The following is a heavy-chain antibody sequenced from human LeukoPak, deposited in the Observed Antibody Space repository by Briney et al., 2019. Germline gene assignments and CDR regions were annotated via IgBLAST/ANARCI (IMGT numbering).Heavy chain of an antibody. CDR1: GFSISNYD. Sequence: PGGSLRLSCAASGFSISNYDINWVRQAPRKGPEWVSGISSGSTYIYYADSVKGRFTISRDNAKNSADLEMNSLRAEDTAVYYCASVPGETKKRAIDYWGRGTLVTVSS. D-gene: IGHD3-10*01. CDR3: ASVPGETKKRAIDY. J-gene: IGHJ4*02. V-gene: IGHV3-21*01. CDR2: ISSGSTYI.